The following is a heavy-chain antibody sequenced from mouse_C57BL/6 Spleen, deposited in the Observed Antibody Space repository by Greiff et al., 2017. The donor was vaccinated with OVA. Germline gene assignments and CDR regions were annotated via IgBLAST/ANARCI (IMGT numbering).Heavy chain of an antibody. J-gene: IGHJ2*01. CDR1: GYTFTSYW. D-gene: IGHD1-1*01. Sequence: VQLQQPGAELVKPGASVKLSCKASGYTFTSYWMQWVKQRPGQGLEWIGEIDPSDSYTNYNQKFKGQATLTVDTSSSTAYMQLSSLTSEDSAVYYCARVYGSSGYLDYWGQGTTLTVSA. V-gene: IGHV1-50*01. CDR2: IDPSDSYT. CDR3: ARVYGSSGYLDY.